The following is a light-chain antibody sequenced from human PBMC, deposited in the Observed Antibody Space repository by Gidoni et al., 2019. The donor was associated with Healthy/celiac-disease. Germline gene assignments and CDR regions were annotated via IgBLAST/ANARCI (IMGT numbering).Light chain of an antibody. J-gene: IGKJ4*01. Sequence: EIVLTQSPGTLSLSPGERATLSCRASQSVSSSYLAWYQQKPGQAPRLLIYGASSRATGIPDRFSGSGSGTEFTLTISRLEPEDFAVYYCQQYGSSPLTFGGXTKVEIK. V-gene: IGKV3-20*01. CDR2: GAS. CDR3: QQYGSSPLT. CDR1: QSVSSSY.